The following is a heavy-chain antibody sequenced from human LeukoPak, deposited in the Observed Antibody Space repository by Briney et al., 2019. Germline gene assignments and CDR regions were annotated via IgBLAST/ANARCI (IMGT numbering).Heavy chain of an antibody. V-gene: IGHV3-23*01. CDR2: ISVGGNT. CDR1: GFTFSSYS. J-gene: IGHJ1*01. D-gene: IGHD2-2*01. Sequence: GGSLRLSCAASGFTFSSYSMNWVGQAPGKGLEWVSTISVGGNTYYADSVKGRVTISRDNSKSTLYLQINSLRADDTAVYYCAKRIVPGDTPEYFQHWGQGTLVTVSS. CDR3: AKRIVPGDTPEYFQH.